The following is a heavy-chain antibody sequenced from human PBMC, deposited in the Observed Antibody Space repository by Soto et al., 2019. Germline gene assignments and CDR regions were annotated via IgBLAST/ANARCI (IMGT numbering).Heavy chain of an antibody. Sequence: GASVKVSCKASGGTFGSYTISWVRQAPGQGLEWMGRIIPILGIANYAQKFQGRVTITADKSTSTAYMELSSLRSEDTAVYYCARGYCSGGSCYSPLDYWGQGTLVTVSS. CDR2: IIPILGIA. CDR1: GGTFGSYT. CDR3: ARGYCSGGSCYSPLDY. J-gene: IGHJ4*02. D-gene: IGHD2-15*01. V-gene: IGHV1-69*02.